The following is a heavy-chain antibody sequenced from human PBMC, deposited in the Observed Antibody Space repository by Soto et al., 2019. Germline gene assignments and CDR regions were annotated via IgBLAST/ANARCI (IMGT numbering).Heavy chain of an antibody. CDR3: AKGLVVVVAATTPFDY. J-gene: IGHJ4*02. Sequence: GGSLRLSCAASGFTFSSYAMSWVRQAPGKGLEWVSAISGSGGSTYYTDSVKGRFTISRDNSKNTLYLKMNSLRAEDTAGYYCAKGLVVVVAATTPFDYWGQGTLVTVSS. CDR1: GFTFSSYA. CDR2: ISGSGGST. V-gene: IGHV3-23*01. D-gene: IGHD2-15*01.